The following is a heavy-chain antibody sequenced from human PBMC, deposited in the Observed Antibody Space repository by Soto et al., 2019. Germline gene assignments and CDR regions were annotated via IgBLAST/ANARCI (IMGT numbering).Heavy chain of an antibody. J-gene: IGHJ1*01. CDR2: IYYSGST. CDR3: ARGHEYFQH. Sequence: QVQLQESGPGLVKPSETLSLTCTVSGGSISSYYWSWIRQPPGKGLEWIGYIYYSGSTNYNPSLKSRVTISVDTSKNQFSLKLSSVTAADTAVYYCARGHEYFQHWGQGTLVTVSS. CDR1: GGSISSYY. V-gene: IGHV4-59*01.